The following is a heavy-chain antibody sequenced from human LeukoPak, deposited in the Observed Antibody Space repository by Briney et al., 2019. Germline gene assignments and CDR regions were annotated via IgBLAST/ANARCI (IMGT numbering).Heavy chain of an antibody. CDR3: ARGYSSSWYSLKPLYYFDY. CDR1: GGSISSGGYY. CDR2: IYYSGST. Sequence: PSETLSLTCTVSGGSISSGGYYWSWIRQHPGKGLEWIGYIYYSGSTYYNPSLKSRVTISVDTSKNQFSLKLSSVTAADTAVYYCARGYSSSWYSLKPLYYFDYWGQGTLVTVSS. D-gene: IGHD6-13*01. J-gene: IGHJ4*02. V-gene: IGHV4-31*03.